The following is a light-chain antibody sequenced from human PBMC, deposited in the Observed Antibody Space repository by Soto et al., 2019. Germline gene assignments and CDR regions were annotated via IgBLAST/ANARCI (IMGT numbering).Light chain of an antibody. CDR3: SSYTTIKTVV. CDR2: EVS. Sequence: QSALTQPASVSGSPGQSITISWTGTSSDVGGYNYVSWFQHHPGKAPKLIIFEVSNRPSGVSDRFSGFKSANTAYLTISGVQPEDEADYHCSSYTTIKTVVFGGGTQLTAL. CDR1: SSDVGGYNY. J-gene: IGLJ2*01. V-gene: IGLV2-14*01.